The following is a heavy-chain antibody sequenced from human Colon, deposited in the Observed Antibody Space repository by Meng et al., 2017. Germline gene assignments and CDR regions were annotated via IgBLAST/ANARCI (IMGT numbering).Heavy chain of an antibody. D-gene: IGHD1-1*01. CDR2: IYWDDDK. J-gene: IGHJ4*02. CDR3: ARKGALEPLDY. Sequence: QITLKESGPTLVKPTQTLTLPCTFSGFSLNTSGVGVGWIRQPPGKALEWLAVIYWDDDKRYSPSLKTRVTITKDTSKNQVVLTMTNMDPVDTATYYCARKGALEPLDYWGQGTLVTVSS. CDR1: GFSLNTSGVG. V-gene: IGHV2-5*02.